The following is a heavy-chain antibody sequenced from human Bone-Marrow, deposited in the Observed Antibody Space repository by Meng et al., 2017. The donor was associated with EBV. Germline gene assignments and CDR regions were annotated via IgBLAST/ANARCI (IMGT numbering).Heavy chain of an antibody. D-gene: IGHD5-24*01. CDR2: TNEDGRIT. CDR1: GFSFSRYW. CDR3: SRDLAGSDDV. Sequence: EVQLVGAWGGLVQPGGSLRLACAASGFSFSRYWRHWVRQAPGKGLVWVSRTNEDGRITNYADSVKGRFTISRDNTKNRLYLQMDSLRAEDTALYFCSRDLAGSDDVWGQGTLVTVSS. J-gene: IGHJ4*02. V-gene: IGHV3-74*02.